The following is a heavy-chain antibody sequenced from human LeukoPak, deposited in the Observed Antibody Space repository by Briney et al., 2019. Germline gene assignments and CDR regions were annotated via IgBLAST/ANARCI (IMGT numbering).Heavy chain of an antibody. Sequence: GGSLRLSCAASGFTFSNYWMHWVRQAPGKGLVWVSRINSDGSGRNYADSVKGRFTISRDNAKNTLYLQMNSLRAEDTAVYYCARDGPHFGSYYYYGMDVWGQGTTVTVSS. V-gene: IGHV3-74*01. J-gene: IGHJ6*02. D-gene: IGHD3-16*01. CDR3: ARDGPHFGSYYYYGMDV. CDR2: INSDGSGR. CDR1: GFTFSNYW.